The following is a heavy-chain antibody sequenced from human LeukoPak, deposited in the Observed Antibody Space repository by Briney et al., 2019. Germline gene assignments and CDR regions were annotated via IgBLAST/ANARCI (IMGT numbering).Heavy chain of an antibody. J-gene: IGHJ6*02. D-gene: IGHD3-22*01. Sequence: GGSLRLSCAASGFTFSSYAMSWVRQAPGKGLEWVSAISGSGGSTYYADSVKGRFTISRDNAKNSLYLQMNSLRAEDTAVYYCARVIYYDSSGYAETSRYYYYGMDVWGQGTTVTVSS. CDR1: GFTFSSYA. CDR3: ARVIYYDSSGYAETSRYYYYGMDV. CDR2: ISGSGGST. V-gene: IGHV3-23*01.